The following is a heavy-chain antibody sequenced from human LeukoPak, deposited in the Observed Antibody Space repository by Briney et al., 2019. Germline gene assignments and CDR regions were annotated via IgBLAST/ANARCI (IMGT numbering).Heavy chain of an antibody. V-gene: IGHV3-30*04. Sequence: GALRLSCAASGFTFSSYAMHWVRQAPGKGLEWVAVISYDGSNKYYADSVKGRFTISRDNSKNTLYLQMNSLRAEDTAVYYCARSRPRKYCSGGSCYSNYLDYWGQGTLVTVSS. CDR3: ARSRPRKYCSGGSCYSNYLDY. CDR2: ISYDGSNK. D-gene: IGHD2-15*01. CDR1: GFTFSSYA. J-gene: IGHJ4*02.